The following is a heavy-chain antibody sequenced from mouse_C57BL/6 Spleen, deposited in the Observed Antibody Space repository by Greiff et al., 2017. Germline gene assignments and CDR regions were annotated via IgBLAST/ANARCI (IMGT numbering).Heavy chain of an antibody. V-gene: IGHV3-6*01. CDR3: ARTGSSYAMDY. J-gene: IGHJ4*01. CDR2: ISYDGSN. Sequence: VQLQQPGPGLVKPSQSLSSTGSVTGYSITSGYYWNWIRQFPGNKLEWMGYISYDGSNNYNPSLKNRISITRDTSKNQFFLKLNSVTTEDTATYYCARTGSSYAMDYWGQGTSVTVSS. D-gene: IGHD1-1*01. CDR1: GYSITSGYY.